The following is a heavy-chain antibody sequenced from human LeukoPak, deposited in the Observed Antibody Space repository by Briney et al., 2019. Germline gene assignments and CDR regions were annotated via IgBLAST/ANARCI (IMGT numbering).Heavy chain of an antibody. D-gene: IGHD6-19*01. CDR1: GFTFSDYA. V-gene: IGHV3-30*03. CDR2: ISYDGNKK. Sequence: GGSLRLSCAASGFTFSDYAMNWVRQAPGKGLEWVAVISYDGNKKYYADSVKGRFDISRDNSKNILYMQMNSLRTEDTAVYYCARDRDYYNSGGTMIDYWGQGTLVTVSS. CDR3: ARDRDYYNSGGTMIDY. J-gene: IGHJ4*02.